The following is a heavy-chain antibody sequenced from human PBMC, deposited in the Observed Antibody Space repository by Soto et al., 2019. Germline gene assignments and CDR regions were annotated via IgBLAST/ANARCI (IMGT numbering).Heavy chain of an antibody. CDR2: TYYRSKWYN. CDR1: GDSVSSNSAA. J-gene: IGHJ6*02. D-gene: IGHD6-19*01. CDR3: ARDRGGWRPLPPHYYYGMDV. V-gene: IGHV6-1*01. Sequence: TLSLTCAISGDSVSSNSAAWNWIRQSPSRGLEWLGRTYYRSKWYNDYAVSVKSRITINPDTSKNQFSLQLNSVTPEDTAVYYCARDRGGWRPLPPHYYYGMDVWGQGTTVTVSS.